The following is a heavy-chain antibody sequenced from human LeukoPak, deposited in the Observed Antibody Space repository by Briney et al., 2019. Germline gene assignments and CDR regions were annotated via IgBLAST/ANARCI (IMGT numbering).Heavy chain of an antibody. CDR3: ARNSRAIGSGSYYYASNWFDP. J-gene: IGHJ5*02. V-gene: IGHV5-51*01. D-gene: IGHD3-10*01. CDR1: GYSFTSYW. Sequence: GESLKISCKGSGYSFTSYWIGWVRPMPGKGLEWMGIIYPGDSDTRYSPSFQGQVTISADKSISTAYLQWSSLKASDTAMYYCARNSRAIGSGSYYYASNWFDPWGQGTLVTVSS. CDR2: IYPGDSDT.